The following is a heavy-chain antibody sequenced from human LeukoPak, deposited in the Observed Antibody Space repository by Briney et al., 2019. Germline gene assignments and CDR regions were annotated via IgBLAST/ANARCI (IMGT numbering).Heavy chain of an antibody. CDR1: GFTLSSYA. CDR3: AKVLIRGRSRRFDP. D-gene: IGHD3-10*01. J-gene: IGHJ5*02. V-gene: IGHV3-23*01. CDR2: ISGNGGGT. Sequence: GGSLRLSCVASGFTLSSYAMTWVRQGPGKGLEWVSFISGNGGGTHYADSVKGRFTISRANSKNTRYLQMNSLRAKGTAGYYCAKVLIRGRSRRFDPWGQGTLVTVSS.